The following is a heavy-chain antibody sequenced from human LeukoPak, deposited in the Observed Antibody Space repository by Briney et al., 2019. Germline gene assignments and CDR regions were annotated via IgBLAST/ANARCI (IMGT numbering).Heavy chain of an antibody. CDR2: ITNDGSST. V-gene: IGHV3-74*01. CDR1: GLTFSSHW. Sequence: GGSLRLSCAASGLTFSSHWMRWVRQAPGKGLVWVSRITNDGSSTTYADSVKGRFTISRDNSKNTLYLQVSSLRPEDTAVYYCARDLVSGSYGGWFDPRGQGTLVTVSS. CDR3: ARDLVSGSYGGWFDP. D-gene: IGHD1-26*01. J-gene: IGHJ5*02.